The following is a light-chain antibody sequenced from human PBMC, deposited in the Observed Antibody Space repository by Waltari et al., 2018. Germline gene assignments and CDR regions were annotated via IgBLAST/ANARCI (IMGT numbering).Light chain of an antibody. J-gene: IGLJ3*02. V-gene: IGLV2-8*01. Sequence: QSALTQPPSASGSPGQPVAISCTGTSSNVAGHNSVSWYQQHPGHPPTVLIYEVSKRPSGVPDRFSGSKSGNTASLTVSGLQADDEADYYCSSYAGGNNLVFGGGTKLTVL. CDR1: SSNVAGHNS. CDR2: EVS. CDR3: SSYAGGNNLV.